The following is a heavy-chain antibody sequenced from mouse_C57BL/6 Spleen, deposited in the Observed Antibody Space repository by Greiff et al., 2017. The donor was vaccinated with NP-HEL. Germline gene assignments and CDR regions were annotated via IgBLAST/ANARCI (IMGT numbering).Heavy chain of an antibody. J-gene: IGHJ4*01. Sequence: VQLQQSGSELVMPGASVKLSCKASGYTFTSYWMHWVKQRPGQGLEWIGELDPSDSYTNYNQKFKGKSTLTVDKSSSTAYMQLSSLTSEDSAVYYCAVRDHRGLYAMDYWGQGTSVTVSS. V-gene: IGHV1-69*01. D-gene: IGHD2-13*01. CDR2: LDPSDSYT. CDR1: GYTFTSYW. CDR3: AVRDHRGLYAMDY.